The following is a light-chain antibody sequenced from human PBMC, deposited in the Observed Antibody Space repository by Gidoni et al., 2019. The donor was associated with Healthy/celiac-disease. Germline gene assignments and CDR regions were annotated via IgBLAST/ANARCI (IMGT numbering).Light chain of an antibody. CDR1: QDISNY. J-gene: IGKJ5*01. CDR3: QQYDNLPIT. V-gene: IGKV1-33*01. Sequence: TQSPSSLSASVGDRVTITCQASQDISNYLNWYQQKPGKAPKLLIYDASNLETGVPSRFSGSGSGTDFTFTISSLQPEDIATYYCQQYDNLPITFGQGTRLEIK. CDR2: DAS.